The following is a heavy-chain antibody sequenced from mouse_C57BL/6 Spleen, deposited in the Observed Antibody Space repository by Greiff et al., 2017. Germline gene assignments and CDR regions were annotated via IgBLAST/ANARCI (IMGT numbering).Heavy chain of an antibody. J-gene: IGHJ2*01. V-gene: IGHV1-76*01. D-gene: IGHD1-1*01. CDR1: GYTFTDYY. CDR2: IYPGSGNT. CDR3: ASYGSSPLDY. Sequence: QVQLKESGAELVRPGASVKLSCKASGYTFTDYYINWVKQRPGQGLEWIARIYPGSGNTYYNEKFKGKAPLTAEKSSSTAYMQLSSLTSEDSAVYFCASYGSSPLDYWGQGTTLTVSS.